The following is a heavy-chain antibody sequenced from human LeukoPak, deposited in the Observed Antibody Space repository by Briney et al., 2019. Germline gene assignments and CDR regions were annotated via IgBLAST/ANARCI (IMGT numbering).Heavy chain of an antibody. V-gene: IGHV3-48*03. CDR2: VSGGGETR. J-gene: IGHJ4*02. CDR1: GFTFSTFE. Sequence: GGSLRLSCAASGFTFSTFEMNWVRQAPGKGLEWLSYVSGGGETRYYADSVKGRFTISRDNGKNSLYLQMNSLRAEDTAVYYCARDASGGDLPFDYWGQRTLVTVSS. D-gene: IGHD2-21*02. CDR3: ARDASGGDLPFDY.